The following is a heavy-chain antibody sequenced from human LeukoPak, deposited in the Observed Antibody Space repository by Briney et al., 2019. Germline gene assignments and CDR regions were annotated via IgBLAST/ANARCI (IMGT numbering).Heavy chain of an antibody. CDR1: NGSFNGYY. V-gene: IGHV4-34*01. CDR2: IHRSGNT. J-gene: IGHJ4*02. Sequence: SETLSLTCGVYNGSFNGYYWTWIRQPPGKGLEWIGEIHRSGNTNYHPSLRSRVTISVDTSKNHVYLTLNSVAAADTAIYYCAASLWFGVNPEYWGQGTLVTVPS. D-gene: IGHD3-10*01. CDR3: AASLWFGVNPEY.